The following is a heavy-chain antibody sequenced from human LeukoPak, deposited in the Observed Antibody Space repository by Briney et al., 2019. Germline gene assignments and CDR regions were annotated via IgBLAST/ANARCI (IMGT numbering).Heavy chain of an antibody. V-gene: IGHV5-51*01. Sequence: GESLKISCKGSGYSFTSYWIGWVRQMPGKGLEWMGIIYPGDSDTRYSPSFQGQVTISADKSISTAYLQWSSLTASDTAMYYCASSYYDFWSGSLSLDYWGQGTLVTVSS. CDR3: ASSYYDFWSGSLSLDY. D-gene: IGHD3-3*01. CDR1: GYSFTSYW. CDR2: IYPGDSDT. J-gene: IGHJ4*02.